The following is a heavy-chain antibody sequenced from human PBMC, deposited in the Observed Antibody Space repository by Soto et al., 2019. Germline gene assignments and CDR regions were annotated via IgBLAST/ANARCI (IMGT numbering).Heavy chain of an antibody. Sequence: QLQLQESGPGLVKPSETLSLTCTVSGGSISSRGYYWGWIRQPPGKGLEWIGTIYYCGSTYYNPSLKSRVTISVDTSKNQFSLKLISVTAADTAVYYCATSNWFDPWGQGTLVTVSS. CDR2: IYYCGST. J-gene: IGHJ5*02. V-gene: IGHV4-39*01. CDR1: GGSISSRGYY. CDR3: ATSNWFDP.